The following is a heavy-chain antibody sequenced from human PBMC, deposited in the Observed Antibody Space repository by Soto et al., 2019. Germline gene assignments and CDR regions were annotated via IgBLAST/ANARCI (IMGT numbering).Heavy chain of an antibody. J-gene: IGHJ5*02. D-gene: IGHD3-16*01. V-gene: IGHV4-30-2*01. CDR3: ARAVAPYLGTWFDP. CDR1: GGSITNGNSYS. CDR2: ISRSGST. Sequence: TLSLTCTVSGGSITNGNSYSWSWIRQPPGKGLEWIGSISRSGSTSYNPSLKGRVTMSVDKSKNQFSLKLSSVTAADTAVYYCARAVAPYLGTWFDPWGQGTLVTVSS.